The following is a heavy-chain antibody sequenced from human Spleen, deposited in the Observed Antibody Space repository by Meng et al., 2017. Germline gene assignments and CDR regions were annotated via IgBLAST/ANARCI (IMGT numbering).Heavy chain of an antibody. V-gene: IGHV3-23*01. CDR2: ISGSGGST. CDR1: GFTFDDYG. J-gene: IGHJ5*02. CDR3: AKDYYYDSSGYYNGP. D-gene: IGHD3-22*01. Sequence: GESLKISCAASGFTFDDYGMNWVRQVAGKGLEWVSAISGSGGSTYYADSVKGRFTISRDNSKNTLYLQMNSLRAEDTAVYYCAKDYYYDSSGYYNGPWGQGTLVTVSS.